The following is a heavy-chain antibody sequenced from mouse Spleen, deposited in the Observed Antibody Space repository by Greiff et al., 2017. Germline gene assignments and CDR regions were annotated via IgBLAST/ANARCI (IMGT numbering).Heavy chain of an antibody. Sequence: VQLQQSGAELVMPGASVKLSCKASGYTFTSYWMHWVKQRPGQGLEWIGEIDPSDSYTNYNQKFKGKATLTVDKSSSTAYMQLSSLTSEDSAVYYCAIYYGYSWFAYWGQGTLVTVSA. D-gene: IGHD2-2*01. CDR2: IDPSDSYT. CDR3: AIYYGYSWFAY. V-gene: IGHV1-69*01. J-gene: IGHJ3*01. CDR1: GYTFTSYW.